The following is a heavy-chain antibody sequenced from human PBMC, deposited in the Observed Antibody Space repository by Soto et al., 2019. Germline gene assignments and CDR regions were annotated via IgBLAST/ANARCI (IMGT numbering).Heavy chain of an antibody. Sequence: GESLKISCKGSGYSFTNYWIGWVRQMPGKGLEWVGIINPGDSDTRYSPSFKGQVTISADKSISTAYLQWSRRKASATAMYYCARPLSISWSAYGMDVWGQGTTVTVSS. V-gene: IGHV5-51*01. CDR3: ARPLSISWSAYGMDV. CDR1: GYSFTNYW. D-gene: IGHD6-13*01. CDR2: INPGDSDT. J-gene: IGHJ6*02.